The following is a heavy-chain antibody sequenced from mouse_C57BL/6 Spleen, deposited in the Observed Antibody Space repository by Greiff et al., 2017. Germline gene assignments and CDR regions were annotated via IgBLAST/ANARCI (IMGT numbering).Heavy chain of an antibody. V-gene: IGHV3-6*01. CDR2: ISYDGSN. J-gene: IGHJ3*01. Sequence: DVKLQESGPGLVKPSQSLSLTCSVTGYSITSGYYWNWIRQFPGNKLEWMGYISYDGSNNYNPSLKNRISITRDTSKNQFFLKLNSVTTEDTATYYCARGKIYYDYEGFAYWGQGTLVTVSA. D-gene: IGHD2-4*01. CDR3: ARGKIYYDYEGFAY. CDR1: GYSITSGYY.